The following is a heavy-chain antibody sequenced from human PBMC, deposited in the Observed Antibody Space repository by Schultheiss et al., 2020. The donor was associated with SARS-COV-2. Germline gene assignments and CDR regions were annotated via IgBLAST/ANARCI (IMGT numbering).Heavy chain of an antibody. D-gene: IGHD4-23*01. CDR1: GGSISSYY. CDR3: ARAFYGGNSWVDY. J-gene: IGHJ4*02. V-gene: IGHV4-59*12. Sequence: SETLSLTCTVSGGSISSYYWSWIRQPPGKGLEWIGYIYYSGSTNYNPSLKSRVTMSVDTSKNQFSLKLSSVTAADTAVYYCARAFYGGNSWVDYWGQGTLVTVSS. CDR2: IYYSGST.